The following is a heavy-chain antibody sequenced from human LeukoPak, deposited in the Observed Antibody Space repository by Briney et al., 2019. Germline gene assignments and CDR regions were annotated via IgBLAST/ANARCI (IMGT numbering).Heavy chain of an antibody. CDR1: GGSFIDYY. CDR2: INHSGTT. J-gene: IGHJ4*02. Sequence: PSETLSLTCAVYGGSFIDYYWSWIRQSPGKGLEWIGEINHSGTTNYNPSLKSRVTMSIDTSKNQFSLKLSSVTAADTAVYYCARGRLFAYDFTDCFDYWGQGTLVTVSS. CDR3: ARGRLFAYDFTDCFDY. D-gene: IGHD3-3*01. V-gene: IGHV4-34*01.